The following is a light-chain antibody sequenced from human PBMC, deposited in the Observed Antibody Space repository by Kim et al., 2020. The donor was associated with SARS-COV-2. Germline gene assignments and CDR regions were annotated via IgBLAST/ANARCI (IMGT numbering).Light chain of an antibody. Sequence: DVQMTQSPFTLSASVGDRVYIACRASQNVTRWLAWFQKRPVKAPRLLIYTTSSLETGVPTRFSGDGSGTEFTLTINNLQPGDFATYDGQQYSTYPWTFGRGTKVDNK. J-gene: IGKJ1*01. CDR1: QNVTRW. CDR3: QQYSTYPWT. V-gene: IGKV1-5*03. CDR2: TTS.